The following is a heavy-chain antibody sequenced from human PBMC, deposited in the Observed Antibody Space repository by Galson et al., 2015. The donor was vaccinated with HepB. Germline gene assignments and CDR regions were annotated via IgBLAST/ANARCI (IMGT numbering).Heavy chain of an antibody. CDR3: ARDGIRIVATSTSDY. CDR1: GFTFSSYA. D-gene: IGHD5-12*01. J-gene: IGHJ4*02. Sequence: SLRLSCAASGFTFSSYAMHWVRQAPGKGLEWVAVISYDGSNKYYADSVKGRFTISRDNTKNTLYLQMNSLRAEDTAVYYCARDGIRIVATSTSDYWGQGTLVTASS. CDR2: ISYDGSNK. V-gene: IGHV3-30*04.